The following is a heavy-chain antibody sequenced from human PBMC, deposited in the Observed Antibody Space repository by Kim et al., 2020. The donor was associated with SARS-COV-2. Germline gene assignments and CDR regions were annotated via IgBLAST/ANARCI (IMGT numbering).Heavy chain of an antibody. J-gene: IGHJ4*02. CDR3: ARRERSSWFDY. V-gene: IGHV4-61*07. Sequence: TDDNPTLKSRVTKSVDTSKSQFSLKLSSVTAADTAVYYCARRERSSWFDYWGQGTLVTVSS. CDR2: T. D-gene: IGHD6-13*01.